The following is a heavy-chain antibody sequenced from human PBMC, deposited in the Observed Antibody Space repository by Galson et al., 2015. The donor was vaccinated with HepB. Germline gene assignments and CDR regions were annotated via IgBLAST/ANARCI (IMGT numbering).Heavy chain of an antibody. CDR2: ISYRGRT. D-gene: IGHD1-7*01. Sequence: QVQLQESGPGLVKPSQTLSLSCTVSGGSITSGSYYWNWIRQHPGKGLEWIGYISYRGRTYYNPSLKRRLTISVDTSKNQFALKLSSVTAADTAVYYCARSEWNYVFDSWGQGTLVTFSS. J-gene: IGHJ4*02. CDR1: GGSITSGSYY. CDR3: ARSEWNYVFDS. V-gene: IGHV4-31*03.